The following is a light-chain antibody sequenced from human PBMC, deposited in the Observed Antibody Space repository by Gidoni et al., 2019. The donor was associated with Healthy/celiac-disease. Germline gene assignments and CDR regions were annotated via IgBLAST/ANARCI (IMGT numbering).Light chain of an antibody. V-gene: IGKV3-11*01. CDR3: QQRSNWPT. CDR1: QSVSSY. Sequence: EIVLTQSPATLSLYPGERATLSCRASQSVSSYLAWYQQNPGQAPRLLIYDASNRATAIPARFSGSGSGTDFTLTISSLEPEDFAVYYCQQRSNWPTFGQGTKLEIK. CDR2: DAS. J-gene: IGKJ2*01.